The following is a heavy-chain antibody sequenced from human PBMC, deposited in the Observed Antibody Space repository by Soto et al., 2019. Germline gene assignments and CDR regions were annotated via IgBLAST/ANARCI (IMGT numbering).Heavy chain of an antibody. V-gene: IGHV4-31*03. CDR1: GGSISSGGYY. J-gene: IGHJ3*02. CDR2: IYYSGST. CDR3: ARGWSSGWYDQPADAFDI. Sequence: SETLSLTCTVSGGSISSGGYYWSWIRQHPGKGLEWIGYIYYSGSTYYNPSLKSRVTISVDTSKNQFSLKLSSVTAADTAVYYCARGWSSGWYDQPADAFDIWGQGTMVTVSS. D-gene: IGHD6-19*01.